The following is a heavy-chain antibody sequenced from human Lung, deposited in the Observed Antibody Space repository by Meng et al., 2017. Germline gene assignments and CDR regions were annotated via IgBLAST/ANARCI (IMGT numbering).Heavy chain of an antibody. CDR2: IYHSGRT. CDR3: VRGGQDQAYYDFWSGPFDP. CDR1: GGSISGRNW. D-gene: IGHD3-3*01. V-gene: IGHV4-4*02. Sequence: VPVPEWGPGLVKPVGPLSITVAVFGGSISGRNWWSWVRRSPGKGLEWIGEIYHSGRTNYNPSLESRVTISLDKSQNHFSLKVKSVTAADTAVYYCVRGGQDQAYYDFWSGPFDPWGQGTLVTVSS. J-gene: IGHJ5*02.